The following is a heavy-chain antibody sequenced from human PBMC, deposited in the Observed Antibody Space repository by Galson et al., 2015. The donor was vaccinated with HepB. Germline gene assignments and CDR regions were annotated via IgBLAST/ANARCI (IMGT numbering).Heavy chain of an antibody. D-gene: IGHD5/OR15-5a*01. J-gene: IGHJ3*01. V-gene: IGHV4-59*01. CDR1: GDSISNYY. CDR3: AVVSYDAFDV. Sequence: ETLSLTCTVSGDSISNYYWSWIRQPPGKGLEWIAYIHHSGSINYTPSLRSRVTISLGTSKNQISLTLNSVTAPDTAVYYCAVVSYDAFDVWGQGTMVTVSS. CDR2: IHHSGSI.